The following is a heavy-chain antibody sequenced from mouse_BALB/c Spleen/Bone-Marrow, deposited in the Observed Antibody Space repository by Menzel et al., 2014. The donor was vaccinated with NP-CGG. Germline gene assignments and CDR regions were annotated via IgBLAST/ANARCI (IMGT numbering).Heavy chain of an antibody. CDR3: AREGMRAKGY. D-gene: IGHD2-10*02. CDR2: IYPYNDVT. Sequence: LPQSGPELVKPGVSAKLRCKASGYTFISYVLHWVKQTLGQGLEWIGYIYPYNDVTKYNEVFKAKATLTSGKSSSTAYMELSSLTSKDSAVYYCAREGMRAKGYWGRATTLTHSS. CDR1: GYTFISYV. V-gene: IGHV1-14*01. J-gene: IGHJ2*01.